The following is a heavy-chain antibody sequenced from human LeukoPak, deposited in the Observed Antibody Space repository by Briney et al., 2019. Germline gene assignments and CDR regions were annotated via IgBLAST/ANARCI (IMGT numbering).Heavy chain of an antibody. Sequence: GGSLRLSCAASGFTFSSYAMSWVRQAPGKGLEWVSVIYSDGDTYYADSVKGRFTISRDSSRNTLSLQMNSLKPEDTAVYYCARDPRDGYGHFDYWGQGTLVTVSS. CDR3: ARDPRDGYGHFDY. CDR2: IYSDGDT. V-gene: IGHV3-66*02. CDR1: GFTFSSYA. J-gene: IGHJ4*02. D-gene: IGHD5-24*01.